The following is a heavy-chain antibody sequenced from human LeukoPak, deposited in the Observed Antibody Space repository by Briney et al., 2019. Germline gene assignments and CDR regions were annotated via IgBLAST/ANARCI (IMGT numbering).Heavy chain of an antibody. CDR1: GFTFSTST. CDR3: ARPLSNGYFHDSGGYYPYAMDV. V-gene: IGHV3-30*09. D-gene: IGHD3-22*01. J-gene: IGHJ6*02. Sequence: PGRSLRLSCAASGFTFSTSTMHWVRQAPGKGLEWVAVISYDGSNKFYADSVKGRFAISRDNYKNTLYLQMNSLRGYDSAVYYCARPLSNGYFHDSGGYYPYAMDVWGQGTTVTVSS. CDR2: ISYDGSNK.